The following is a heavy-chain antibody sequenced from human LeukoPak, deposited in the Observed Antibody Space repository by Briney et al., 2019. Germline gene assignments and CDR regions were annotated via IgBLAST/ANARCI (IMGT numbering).Heavy chain of an antibody. D-gene: IGHD2/OR15-2a*01. J-gene: IGHJ4*02. Sequence: GGSLRLSCAASGFTFSSYAMSWVRQAPGKGLEWVSAISGSGGSTYYADSVKDRFTISRDNSKNTLYLQMNSLRAEDTAVYYCVRDADNSWYPLFWAQGTQVTVPS. CDR3: VRDADNSWYPLF. CDR1: GFTFSSYA. CDR2: ISGSGGST. V-gene: IGHV3-23*01.